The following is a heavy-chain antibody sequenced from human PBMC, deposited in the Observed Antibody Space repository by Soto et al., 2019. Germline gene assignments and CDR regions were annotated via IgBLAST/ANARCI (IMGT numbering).Heavy chain of an antibody. CDR3: ARDYYDSDNAFDI. V-gene: IGHV4-59*01. Sequence: SETLSLTCTVSGGSISSYYWSWIRQPPGKGLEWIGYIYYSGSTNYNPSLKSRVTISVDTSKNQFSLKLSSVTAADTAVYYWARDYYDSDNAFDIWGQGTMVTVSS. J-gene: IGHJ3*02. D-gene: IGHD3-22*01. CDR1: GGSISSYY. CDR2: IYYSGST.